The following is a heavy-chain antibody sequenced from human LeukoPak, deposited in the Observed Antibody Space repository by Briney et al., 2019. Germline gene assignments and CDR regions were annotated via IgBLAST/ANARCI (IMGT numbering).Heavy chain of an antibody. CDR1: GGSISSYY. J-gene: IGHJ6*02. CDR2: IYYSGST. V-gene: IGHV4-59*08. CDR3: ARHPRFGELSEYGMDV. D-gene: IGHD3-10*01. Sequence: SETLSLTCTVSGGSISSYYWSWIRQPPGKGLEWIWYIYYSGSTNYNPSLKSRVTISVDTSKNQFSLKLSSVTAADTAVYYCARHPRFGELSEYGMDVWGQGTTVTVSS.